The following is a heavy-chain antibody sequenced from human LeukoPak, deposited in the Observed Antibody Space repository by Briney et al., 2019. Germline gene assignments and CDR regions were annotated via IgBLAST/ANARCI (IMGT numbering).Heavy chain of an antibody. J-gene: IGHJ4*02. Sequence: GGSLRLSCAASGFTVSSNCMSWVRQAPGKGLEWVSVIYSGGSTYYADSVKGRFTISRDNSKNTLYLQMNSLRAEDTAVDYCAREPVTAVAGTENYFDYWGQGTLVTVSS. CDR2: IYSGGST. CDR1: GFTVSSNC. CDR3: AREPVTAVAGTENYFDY. D-gene: IGHD6-19*01. V-gene: IGHV3-66*01.